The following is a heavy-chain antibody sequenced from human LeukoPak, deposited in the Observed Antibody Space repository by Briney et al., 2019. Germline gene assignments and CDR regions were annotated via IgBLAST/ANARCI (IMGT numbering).Heavy chain of an antibody. D-gene: IGHD3-9*01. V-gene: IGHV4-39*07. CDR3: ARTHFDSLGWFDP. CDR1: GGSMRSSNFY. Sequence: PSETLSLTCTVSGGSMRSSNFYWGWIRQSPGKGLEWIGNINYSGSTYYNPSVKSRVTLSVDVSKNRFSLNLTSVTAADTALYFCARTHFDSLGWFDPWGQGIQVIVSS. J-gene: IGHJ5*02. CDR2: INYSGST.